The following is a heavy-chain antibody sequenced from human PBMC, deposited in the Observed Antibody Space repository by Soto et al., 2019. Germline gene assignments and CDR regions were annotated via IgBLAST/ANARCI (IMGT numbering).Heavy chain of an antibody. V-gene: IGHV1-69*12. CDR2: IIPIFGTA. CDR1: GGTFSSYT. Sequence: QVQLVQSGAEVKKPGSSVTVSCKASGGTFSSYTISWVRQAPGQGLEWMGGIIPIFGTANYAQKFQGRVTITADESTSTAYMELSSLRSEDTAVYYCASGKHSWLQLWYFDLWGRGTLVTVSS. CDR3: ASGKHSWLQLWYFDL. J-gene: IGHJ2*01. D-gene: IGHD5-12*01.